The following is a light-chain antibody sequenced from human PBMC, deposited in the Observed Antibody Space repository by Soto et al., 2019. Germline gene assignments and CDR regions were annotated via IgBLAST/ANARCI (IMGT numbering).Light chain of an antibody. J-gene: IGLJ2*01. V-gene: IGLV1-40*01. CDR1: SSNIGAGYD. CDR3: QSYDSSLSAHVG. Sequence: QSVLTQPPSVSGAPGQRVTISCTGSSSNIGAGYDVHWYQQLPGTAPKLLIYGNINRPSGVPDRFSGSKSGTSASLAITGLQAEDEADYYCQSYDSSLSAHVGFGGGTKLTVL. CDR2: GNI.